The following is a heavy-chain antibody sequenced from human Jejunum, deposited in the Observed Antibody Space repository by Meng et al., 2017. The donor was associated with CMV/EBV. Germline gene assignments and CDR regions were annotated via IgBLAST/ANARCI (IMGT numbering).Heavy chain of an antibody. D-gene: IGHD3-10*01. CDR2: INNDGSST. Sequence: EGRLVESGAGLVKPGGSLRLACVASGITFNAAWMNWVRQAPGKGLVWVSRINNDGSSTDYADSVQGRFTISRDNAKNTLDLQMNSLRAEDTAVYYCARDPSQELFLFDHWGPGTLVTVSS. CDR3: ARDPSQELFLFDH. J-gene: IGHJ4*02. CDR1: GITFNAAW. V-gene: IGHV3-74*01.